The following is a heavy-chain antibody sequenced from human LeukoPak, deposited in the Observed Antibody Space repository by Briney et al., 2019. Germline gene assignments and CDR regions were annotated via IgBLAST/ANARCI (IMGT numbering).Heavy chain of an antibody. J-gene: IGHJ6*03. D-gene: IGHD2-21*01. V-gene: IGHV3-23*01. Sequence: TGGSLRLSCEASQFTFSRFAMSWIRQAPGTGLEWVSTLSGSGTATYYADSVKGRFTTSRDNSKDTLYLQMDNLRAADTAVYYFSKHLGSHSFLFYYMDVWGTGTSVIVSS. CDR1: QFTFSRFA. CDR3: SKHLGSHSFLFYYMDV. CDR2: LSGSGTAT.